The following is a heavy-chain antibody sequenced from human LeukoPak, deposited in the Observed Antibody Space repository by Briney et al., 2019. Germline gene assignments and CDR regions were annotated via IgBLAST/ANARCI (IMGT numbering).Heavy chain of an antibody. CDR2: IYYSGST. J-gene: IGHJ5*02. Sequence: PSETLSLTCTVSGGSISSYYWSWIRQPPGKGLEWIGYIYYSGSTNYNPSLKSRVTISVDTSKNQFSLKLSSVTAADTAVYYCASSYSGSFFDPWGQGTLVTVSS. CDR1: GGSISSYY. D-gene: IGHD1-26*01. CDR3: ASSYSGSFFDP. V-gene: IGHV4-59*08.